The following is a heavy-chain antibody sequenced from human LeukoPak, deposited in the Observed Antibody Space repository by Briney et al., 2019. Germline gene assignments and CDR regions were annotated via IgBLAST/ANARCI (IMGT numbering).Heavy chain of an antibody. J-gene: IGHJ2*01. CDR2: INSDGSST. CDR1: GFIFSSYW. D-gene: IGHD6-19*01. V-gene: IGHV3-74*01. CDR3: ARGVAGTWYFDL. Sequence: PGGSLRLSCAASGFIFSSYWTHWVRQAPGKGLVWVSHINSDGSSTSYADSVKGRFTISRDNAKNTLYLQTNSLRAEDTAVYYCARGVAGTWYFDLWGRGTLVTVSS.